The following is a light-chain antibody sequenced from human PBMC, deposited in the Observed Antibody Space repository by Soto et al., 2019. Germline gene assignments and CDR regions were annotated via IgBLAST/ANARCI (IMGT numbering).Light chain of an antibody. CDR3: PQYGSSPYT. CDR1: QSVSTSS. CDR2: GAS. V-gene: IGKV3-20*01. Sequence: EIVLTQSPGTLSLSPGERATLSCRASQSVSTSSLAWYQQKPGQAPRLLIYGASSRATGIPDRVSGSGSAAAFTLSIGSLAPEDFAMYYCPQYGSSPYTFGQGTKLAIK. J-gene: IGKJ2*01.